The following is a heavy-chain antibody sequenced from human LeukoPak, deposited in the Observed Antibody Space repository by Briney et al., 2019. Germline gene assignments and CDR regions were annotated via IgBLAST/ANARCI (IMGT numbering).Heavy chain of an antibody. CDR2: ISSSSSTI. Sequence: GGSLRLSCAASGFTLSSYSMNWVRQAPGKGLEWVSYISSSSSTIYYADSVKGRFTISRDNAKNSLYLQMNSLRAEDTAVYYCARRSARNPIDYGGNFDYWGQGTLVTVSS. J-gene: IGHJ4*02. V-gene: IGHV3-48*04. CDR3: ARRSARNPIDYGGNFDY. D-gene: IGHD4-23*01. CDR1: GFTLSSYS.